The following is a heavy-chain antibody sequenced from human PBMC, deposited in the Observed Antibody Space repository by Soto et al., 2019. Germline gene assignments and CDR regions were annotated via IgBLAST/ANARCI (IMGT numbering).Heavy chain of an antibody. J-gene: IGHJ5*02. D-gene: IGHD6-13*01. V-gene: IGHV4-59*01. CDR1: GVSISSSY. Sequence: LSLTCTFSGVSISSSYWSWSLQPPGKGLEWIGYIYYSGSTNYNPSLKSRVTISVDTSKNQFSLKLSSVTAADTAVYYCAREGQQLPYNWFDPWGQGTLVTVSS. CDR3: AREGQQLPYNWFDP. CDR2: IYYSGST.